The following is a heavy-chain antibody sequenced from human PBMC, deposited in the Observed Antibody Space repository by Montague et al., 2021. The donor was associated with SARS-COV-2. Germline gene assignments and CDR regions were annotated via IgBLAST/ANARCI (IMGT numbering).Heavy chain of an antibody. CDR2: IYHSGST. Sequence: SETLSLTCAVYVGSFSGYSWSWIRQPPGKGLEWIGQIYHSGSTNYNPSLKSRVTISVDTSKNQFSLKLSSVAAADTALYYCRVVPAGIPKGPNFYYMDVWGKGTTVTVSS. J-gene: IGHJ6*03. CDR1: VGSFSGYS. V-gene: IGHV4-34*01. CDR3: RVVPAGIPKGPNFYYMDV. D-gene: IGHD2-2*02.